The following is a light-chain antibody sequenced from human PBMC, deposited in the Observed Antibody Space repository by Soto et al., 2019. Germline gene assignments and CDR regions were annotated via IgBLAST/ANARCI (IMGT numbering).Light chain of an antibody. CDR1: SSDVGSYNL. CDR3: CSYAGSSTSFV. V-gene: IGLV2-23*02. Sequence: LTQPASVSGSPGQSITISCTGTSSDVGSYNLVSWYQQHPGKAPKLMIYEVSKRPSGVSNRFSGSKSGNTASLTISGLQAEDEADYYCCSYAGSSTSFVFGTGTKVTVL. J-gene: IGLJ1*01. CDR2: EVS.